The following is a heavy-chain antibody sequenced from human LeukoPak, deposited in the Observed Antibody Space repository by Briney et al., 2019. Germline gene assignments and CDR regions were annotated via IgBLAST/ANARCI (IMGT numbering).Heavy chain of an antibody. CDR2: IYYRGAT. J-gene: IGHJ4*02. CDR3: ARVRIEYSNSFDY. Sequence: SETLSLTCSVSGVSISSGDYHWSWIRHYPGKGREWIGYIYYRGATHYNPSPRGLVAISVDTSKNQFSLSLSSVTAADTAIYYCARVRIEYSNSFDYWGQGTLVTVSS. V-gene: IGHV4-31*01. CDR1: GVSISSGDYH. D-gene: IGHD6-6*01.